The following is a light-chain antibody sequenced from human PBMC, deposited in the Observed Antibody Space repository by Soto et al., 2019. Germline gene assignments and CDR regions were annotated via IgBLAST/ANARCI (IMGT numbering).Light chain of an antibody. Sequence: DIQMTQSPSSLSASVGDTVTITCRASQTISNYLNWYQQKPGKAPKLLISAASSLESGVPSRSIGSGSGTDFALIITSLQPEDFETYYCQRSYNTPPFTFGPGTTVDMK. CDR1: QTISNY. CDR3: QRSYNTPPFT. V-gene: IGKV1-39*01. J-gene: IGKJ3*01. CDR2: AAS.